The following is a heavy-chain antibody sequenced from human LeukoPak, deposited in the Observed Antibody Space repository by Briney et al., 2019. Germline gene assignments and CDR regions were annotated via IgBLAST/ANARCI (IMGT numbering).Heavy chain of an antibody. CDR1: GGSISSSSYY. CDR3: ARHRSPYYSDSSGYSASFDY. J-gene: IGHJ4*02. CDR2: IYYRGST. V-gene: IGHV4-39*01. D-gene: IGHD3-22*01. Sequence: PSETLSLTCTVSGGSISSSSYYWGWIRQPPGKGLEWIGSIYYRGSTYYNPSLKSRVAISVDTSNTQFSLKLSSVTAADTAVYYCARHRSPYYSDSSGYSASFDYWGRGTLVTVSS.